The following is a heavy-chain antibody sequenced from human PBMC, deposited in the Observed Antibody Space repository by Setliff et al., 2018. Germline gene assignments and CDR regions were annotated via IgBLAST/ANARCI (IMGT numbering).Heavy chain of an antibody. CDR1: GYNFLEYW. D-gene: IGHD3-22*01. Sequence: GESLKISCQGSGYNFLEYWIVWVRQMPGKGLEWMGIIYPGDSDTRYSPSFQGQVTISADKSISTAYVQWSSLEASDTAMYYCTRGYYYDSSGYSDSHPDAFDVWGQGTMVTVSS. J-gene: IGHJ3*01. CDR2: IYPGDSDT. CDR3: TRGYYYDSSGYSDSHPDAFDV. V-gene: IGHV5-51*01.